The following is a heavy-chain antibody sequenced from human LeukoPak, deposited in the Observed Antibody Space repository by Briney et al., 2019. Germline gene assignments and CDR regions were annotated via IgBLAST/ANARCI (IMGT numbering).Heavy chain of an antibody. V-gene: IGHV4-59*11. CDR3: ARGITTPNWFDP. D-gene: IGHD2-15*01. CDR1: GGSISSHY. J-gene: IGHJ5*02. CDR2: IYYSGST. Sequence: SETLSLTCTVSGGSISSHYWSWIRQPPGKGLEWIGCIYYSGSTNYNPSLKSRVTISVDTSKNQFSLKLSSVTAADTAVYYCARGITTPNWFDPWGQGTLVTVSS.